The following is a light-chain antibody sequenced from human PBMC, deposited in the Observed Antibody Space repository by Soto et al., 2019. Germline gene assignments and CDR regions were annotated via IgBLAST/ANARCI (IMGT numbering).Light chain of an antibody. CDR2: DAS. CDR1: QPVNTF. V-gene: IGKV1-5*01. J-gene: IGKJ2*03. Sequence: LQMTQSPSTVSASVGDSVTISCQASQPVNTFLAWYQQKPGGAPKVVIFDASNLGSGVPSRFSGSGFGTEFTLSITSLQPDDFATYYCQQYKNYSYSFGQGTKLEIK. CDR3: QQYKNYSYS.